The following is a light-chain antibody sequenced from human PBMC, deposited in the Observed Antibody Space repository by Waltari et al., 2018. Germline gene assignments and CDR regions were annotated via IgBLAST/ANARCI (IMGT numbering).Light chain of an antibody. V-gene: IGLV1-40*01. Sequence: QSVLTQPPSVSGAPGQRVTISCTGSSSNIGAGYDIHWYQQYPGAAPKVLIYNNNNRPAGVPDRFSGSKSGTSASLAITGLQAEDEADYDGQSYDTSLSGSIFGGGTKLTVL. CDR2: NNN. CDR3: QSYDTSLSGSI. J-gene: IGLJ2*01. CDR1: SSNIGAGYD.